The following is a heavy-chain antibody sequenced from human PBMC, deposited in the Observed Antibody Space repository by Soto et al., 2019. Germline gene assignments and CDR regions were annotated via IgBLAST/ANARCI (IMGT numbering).Heavy chain of an antibody. J-gene: IGHJ3*02. V-gene: IGHV1-18*01. CDR3: ARDSAYYDILTGHDAFDI. Sequence: ASVKVSCKASGGTFSSYAISWVRQAPGQGLEWMGWISAYNGNTNYAQKLQGRVTMTTDTSTSTAYMELRSLRSDDTAVYYCARDSAYYDILTGHDAFDIWGQGTMVTVSS. D-gene: IGHD3-9*01. CDR1: GGTFSSYA. CDR2: ISAYNGNT.